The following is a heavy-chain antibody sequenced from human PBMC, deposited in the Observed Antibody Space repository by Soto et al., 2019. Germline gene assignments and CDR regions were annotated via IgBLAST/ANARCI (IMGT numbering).Heavy chain of an antibody. CDR3: ATSYGSGYRAFDY. J-gene: IGHJ4*02. Sequence: GASVKVSCKASGDTFSSYTINWVRQAPGLGLEWMGRINPILSPSNYAQRFQGGVTIAADKSTSTAYMELRSLKSEDTAMYYCATSYGSGYRAFDYWGQGALVTVS. CDR1: GDTFSSYT. V-gene: IGHV1-69*08. CDR2: INPILSPS. D-gene: IGHD3-10*01.